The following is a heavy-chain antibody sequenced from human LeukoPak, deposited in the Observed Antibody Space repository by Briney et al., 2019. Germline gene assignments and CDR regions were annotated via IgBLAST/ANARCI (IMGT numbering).Heavy chain of an antibody. V-gene: IGHV3-64*02. Sequence: PGESLRLSCFASGFTFSHYAMHWVRQAPGKGLEYVSVISSDGDSTSYADSVKDRFIISRDNSKSTLYLQMGSLTAEDLAIYFCVRGPQPYGDSGGRGFDFWGQGTMVTVSS. CDR2: ISSDGDST. D-gene: IGHD4-17*01. CDR1: GFTFSHYA. J-gene: IGHJ3*01. CDR3: VRGPQPYGDSGGRGFDF.